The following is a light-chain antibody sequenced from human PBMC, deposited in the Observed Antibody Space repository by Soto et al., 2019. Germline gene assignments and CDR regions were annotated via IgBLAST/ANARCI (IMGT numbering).Light chain of an antibody. CDR1: QSISSW. Sequence: DIQMTQPPSTLSASLGDRVTITCRASQSISSWLAWYQQKPGKAPKLLIYDASSLESGVPSRFSGSGSGTEFTLTISSLQPDDFATYYCQHYNSYSEAFGQGTKVDIK. CDR2: DAS. CDR3: QHYNSYSEA. V-gene: IGKV1-5*01. J-gene: IGKJ1*01.